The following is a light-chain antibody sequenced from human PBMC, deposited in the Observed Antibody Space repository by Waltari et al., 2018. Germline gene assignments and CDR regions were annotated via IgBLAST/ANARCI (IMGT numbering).Light chain of an antibody. J-gene: IGKJ1*01. V-gene: IGKV3-15*01. Sequence: EIAMTQSPATLSVSPGERATLSCRARQNMGSNLAWYQQKPGQRPRLLIYGASIRAPGIPARFRGSGAGTEFTLTIGSMQSEDFAMYHWQQYKNWPRTFGQGTKVEIK. CDR1: QNMGSN. CDR2: GAS. CDR3: QQYKNWPRT.